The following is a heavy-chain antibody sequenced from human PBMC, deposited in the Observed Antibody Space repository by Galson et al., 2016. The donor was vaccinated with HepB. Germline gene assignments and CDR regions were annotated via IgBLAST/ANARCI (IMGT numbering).Heavy chain of an antibody. CDR3: ARRHEYCPAVGCSVDY. CDR2: DSMDGRRK. CDR1: GFTFSNYG. D-gene: IGHD2/OR15-2a*01. J-gene: IGHJ4*02. V-gene: IGHV3-30*03. Sequence: SLRLSCAASGFTFSNYGMHWVRQAPGKGLEWVAADSMDGRRKFYADSVKGRFTISRDNSNNMLFLQMSSLRTDYTAIYYCARRHEYCPAVGCSVDYWGQGTLVSVSS.